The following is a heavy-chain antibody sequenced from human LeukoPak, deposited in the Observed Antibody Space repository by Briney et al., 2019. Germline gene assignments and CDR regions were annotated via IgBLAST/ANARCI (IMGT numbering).Heavy chain of an antibody. V-gene: IGHV3-30*18. Sequence: GRPLRLSCAASGFTFSSYGMHWVRQAPGKGLEWVAVISYDGSNKYYADSVKGRFTISRDNSKNTLYLQMNSLRAEDTAVYYCAKASLPYSSSWSGAEYFQHWGQGTLVTVSS. CDR2: ISYDGSNK. D-gene: IGHD6-13*01. CDR3: AKASLPYSSSWSGAEYFQH. J-gene: IGHJ1*01. CDR1: GFTFSSYG.